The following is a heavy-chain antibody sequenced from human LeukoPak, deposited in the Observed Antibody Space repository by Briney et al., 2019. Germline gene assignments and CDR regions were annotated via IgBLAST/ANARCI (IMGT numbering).Heavy chain of an antibody. Sequence: SETLSLTCTASGGSISSSSYYWGWIRQPPGKGLEWIGSIYYSGSTYYNPSLKSRVTISVDTSKNQFSLKLSSVTAADTAVYYCAIQRGALVDYWGQGTLVTSPQ. D-gene: IGHD3-10*01. CDR3: AIQRGALVDY. CDR1: GGSISSSSYY. CDR2: IYYSGST. V-gene: IGHV4-39*01. J-gene: IGHJ4*02.